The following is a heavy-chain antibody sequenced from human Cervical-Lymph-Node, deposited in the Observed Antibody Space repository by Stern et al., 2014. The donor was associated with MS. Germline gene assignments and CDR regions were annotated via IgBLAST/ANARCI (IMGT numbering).Heavy chain of an antibody. CDR1: GYTFTGNY. Sequence: VQLEESGAEVKKPGASVKVSCKASGYTFTGNYLHWVRQAPGQGLEWMGRISPNTGGTNYAQRFQGRVTMTRDTSVSTAYLELSGLKPDDTAVYYCARLYCTDTSCYNFLNYWGQGTMVTVAS. CDR2: ISPNTGGT. D-gene: IGHD2-2*02. J-gene: IGHJ4*02. CDR3: ARLYCTDTSCYNFLNY. V-gene: IGHV1-2*06.